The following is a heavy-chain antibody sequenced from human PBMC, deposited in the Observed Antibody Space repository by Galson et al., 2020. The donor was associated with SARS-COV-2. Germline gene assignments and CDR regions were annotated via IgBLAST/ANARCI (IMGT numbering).Heavy chain of an antibody. V-gene: IGHV3-33*06. J-gene: IGHJ6*02. CDR3: AKDLYPQYDSSGYYYFSVYYYGMDV. CDR1: GFTFSSYG. CDR2: IWYDGSNK. Sequence: GGSLRLSCAASGFTFSSYGMHWVRQAPGKGLEWVAVIWYDGSNKYYADSVKGRFTISRDNSKNTLYLQMNSLRAEDTAVYYCAKDLYPQYDSSGYYYFSVYYYGMDVWGQGTTVTVSS. D-gene: IGHD3-22*01.